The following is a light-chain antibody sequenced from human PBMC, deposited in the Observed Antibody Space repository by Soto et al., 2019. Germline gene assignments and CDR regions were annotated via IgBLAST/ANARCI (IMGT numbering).Light chain of an antibody. CDR3: QQYNTFTSMFT. CDR1: QTILDW. J-gene: IGKJ2*01. CDR2: KAS. V-gene: IGKV1-5*03. Sequence: DIQMTQSPSTLSASVGDRVTITCRASQTILDWLAWYQQKPGKAPKLLIFKASTLQSGVPSRFSGGGSGTEFTLTISSMQPDDFASAYCQQYNTFTSMFTFGQGTRLEIK.